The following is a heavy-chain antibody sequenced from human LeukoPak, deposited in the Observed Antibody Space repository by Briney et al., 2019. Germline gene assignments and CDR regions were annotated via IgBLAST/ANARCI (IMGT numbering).Heavy chain of an antibody. J-gene: IGHJ6*03. Sequence: SETLSLTCTVSGGSISSYYWSWIRQPPGKGLEWIGYIYYSWSTNYNPSLKSRVTISIDASKNQFSLNLSSVTAADRAAYYCAREVSQKAAANMCDYYYYYYMDVWGQGTTVTVSS. CDR1: GGSISSYY. CDR3: AREVSQKAAANMCDYYYYYYMDV. V-gene: IGHV4-59*12. CDR2: IYYSWST. D-gene: IGHD6-13*01.